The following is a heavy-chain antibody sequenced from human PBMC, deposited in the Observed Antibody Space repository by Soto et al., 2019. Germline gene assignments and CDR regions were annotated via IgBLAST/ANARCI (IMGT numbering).Heavy chain of an antibody. CDR3: ARAYTGRLPRRADYYYAMDV. V-gene: IGHV3-13*05. J-gene: IGHJ6*02. CDR1: GFTFSNFD. D-gene: IGHD2-2*02. CDR2: IGAARDP. Sequence: GSLRLSCATSGFTFSNFDMHWVRQVPGKGLEWVSAIGAARDPYYLGSVKGRFTISRENAKNSVYLQMNDLRAGDSAVYYCARAYTGRLPRRADYYYAMDVWGQGTTVTVSS.